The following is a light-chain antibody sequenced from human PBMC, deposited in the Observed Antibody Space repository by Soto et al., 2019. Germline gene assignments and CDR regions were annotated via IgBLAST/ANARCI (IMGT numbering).Light chain of an antibody. CDR1: QSIGSE. CDR2: DAS. Sequence: EIVLTQSPVTLSLSAGERATLSCRASQSIGSELAWYQQKPGQAPRLLISDASNRATGIPARFSGSGSATDFILTISTLEPEDFAIYYCQQRSSWPITFGQGTRLEIK. J-gene: IGKJ5*01. V-gene: IGKV3-11*01. CDR3: QQRSSWPIT.